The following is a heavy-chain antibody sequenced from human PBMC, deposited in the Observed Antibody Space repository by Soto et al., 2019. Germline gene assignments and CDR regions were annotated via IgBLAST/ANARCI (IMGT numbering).Heavy chain of an antibody. D-gene: IGHD2-2*01. J-gene: IGHJ5*02. Sequence: SETLSLTCTVSGGSISSYYWSWIRQPAGKGLEWIGRIYTSGSTNYNPSLKSRVTMSVDTSKNQFSLKLSSVTAADTAVYYCARDRELGYCSSNSCSNHNWFDPWGQGTLVTVSS. CDR3: ARDRELGYCSSNSCSNHNWFDP. CDR1: GGSISSYY. V-gene: IGHV4-4*07. CDR2: IYTSGST.